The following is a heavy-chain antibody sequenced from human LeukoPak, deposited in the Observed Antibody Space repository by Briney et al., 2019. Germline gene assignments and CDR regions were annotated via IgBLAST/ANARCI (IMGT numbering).Heavy chain of an antibody. CDR3: AKDSSSYDWGYMDV. CDR2: IGGSDGRT. Sequence: GGSLRLSCAASGFTFSSYSMNWVRQAPGKGLEWVSLIGGSDGRTRYADSAKGRFTISRDNSKNTLYLEMNSLRAEDTAVYYCAKDSSSYDWGYMDVWGKGTTVTISS. J-gene: IGHJ6*03. V-gene: IGHV3-23*01. D-gene: IGHD3-22*01. CDR1: GFTFSSYS.